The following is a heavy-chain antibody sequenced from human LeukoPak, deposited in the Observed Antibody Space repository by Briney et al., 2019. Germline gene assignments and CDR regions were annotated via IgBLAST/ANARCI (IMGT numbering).Heavy chain of an antibody. CDR1: GFTFSSYA. D-gene: IGHD3-3*01. CDR2: ISGSGGST. J-gene: IGHJ4*02. CDR3: AKERDDFWSGYYPNPVFDY. V-gene: IGHV3-23*01. Sequence: GGSLRLSCAASGFTFSSYAMSWVRQAPGKGLEWVSAISGSGGSTYYADSVKGRFTISRDNSKNTLYLQMNSLRAEDTAVYYCAKERDDFWSGYYPNPVFDYWGQGTLVTVSS.